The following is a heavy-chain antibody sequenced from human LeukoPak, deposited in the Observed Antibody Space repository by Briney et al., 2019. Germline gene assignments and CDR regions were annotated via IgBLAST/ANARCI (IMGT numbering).Heavy chain of an antibody. CDR2: ISSSGSSI. CDR1: GLTFSSYE. Sequence: GGSLRLSCAASGLTFSSYEMNWVRQAPGKGLEWVSYISSSGSSIYFADSVKGRFTISRDNAKKSLYLQMHSLRAEDTAVYYCARDSHKFDSSGYYPDAFDIWGQGTMVTVSS. V-gene: IGHV3-48*03. J-gene: IGHJ3*02. D-gene: IGHD3-22*01. CDR3: ARDSHKFDSSGYYPDAFDI.